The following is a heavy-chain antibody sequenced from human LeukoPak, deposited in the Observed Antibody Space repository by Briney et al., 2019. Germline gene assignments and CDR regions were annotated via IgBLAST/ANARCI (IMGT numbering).Heavy chain of an antibody. CDR1: GFTFSSYA. V-gene: IGHV3-30-3*01. D-gene: IGHD5-12*01. Sequence: GGSLRLSCAASGFTFSSYAMHWVRQAPGKGLEWVAVISYDGSNKYYADSVKGRFTISRDNSKNTLYLQMNSLRAEDTAVYYCARDDSGYDWVLDYWGQGTLVTVSS. CDR3: ARDDSGYDWVLDY. J-gene: IGHJ4*02. CDR2: ISYDGSNK.